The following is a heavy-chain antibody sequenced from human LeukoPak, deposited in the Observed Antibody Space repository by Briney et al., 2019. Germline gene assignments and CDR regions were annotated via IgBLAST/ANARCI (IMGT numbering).Heavy chain of an antibody. J-gene: IGHJ5*02. D-gene: IGHD2-2*01. Sequence: SETLSLTCTVSGGSISSYYWSWIRQPAGKGLEWIGRIYTSGSTNYNPSLKSRVTMSVDTSKNQFSLKLSSVTAADTAVYYCAREPPPRYCSSTSCPRNWFDPWGQGTLVTVSS. CDR2: IYTSGST. CDR1: GGSISSYY. V-gene: IGHV4-4*07. CDR3: AREPPPRYCSSTSCPRNWFDP.